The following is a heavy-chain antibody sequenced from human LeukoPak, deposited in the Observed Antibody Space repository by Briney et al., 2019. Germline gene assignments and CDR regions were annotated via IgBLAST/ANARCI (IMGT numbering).Heavy chain of an antibody. CDR1: GGSISSYY. J-gene: IGHJ4*02. V-gene: IGHV4-4*07. Sequence: SETLSLTCTVSGGSISSYYWSWIRQPAGKGLEWIGRIYTSGSTNYNPSLKSRVTISVDTSKNQFSLKLSSVTAADTAVYYCARANPYSSWYSELGYYFDYWGQGTLVTVSS. CDR2: IYTSGST. CDR3: ARANPYSSWYSELGYYFDY. D-gene: IGHD6-13*01.